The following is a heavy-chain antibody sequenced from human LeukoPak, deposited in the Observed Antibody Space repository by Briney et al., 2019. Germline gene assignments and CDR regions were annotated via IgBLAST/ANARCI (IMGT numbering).Heavy chain of an antibody. CDR1: GGSFSGYY. D-gene: IGHD3-10*01. J-gene: IGHJ6*03. Sequence: SSETPSLTCAVYGGSFSGYYWSWIRQPPGKGLEWIGEINHSGSTNYNPSLKSRVTISVDTSKNQFSLKLSSVTAADTAVYYCARGLGYGSGSYYNVGGYYYYMDVWGKGTTVTVSS. V-gene: IGHV4-34*01. CDR2: INHSGST. CDR3: ARGLGYGSGSYYNVGGYYYYMDV.